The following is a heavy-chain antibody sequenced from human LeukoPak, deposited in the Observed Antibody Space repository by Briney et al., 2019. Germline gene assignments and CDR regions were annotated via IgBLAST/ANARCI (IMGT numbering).Heavy chain of an antibody. J-gene: IGHJ4*02. CDR2: INHSGST. CDR1: GGSFSGYY. V-gene: IGHV4-34*01. D-gene: IGHD2/OR15-2a*01. CDR3: ARGSDYCIDY. Sequence: SETLSLTCAVYGGSFSGYYWSWIRQPPGKGLEWIGEINHSGSTNYNPSLKSRVTISVDTSKNQFSLELSSVTAADTAVYYCARGSDYCIDYWGQGTLVTVSS.